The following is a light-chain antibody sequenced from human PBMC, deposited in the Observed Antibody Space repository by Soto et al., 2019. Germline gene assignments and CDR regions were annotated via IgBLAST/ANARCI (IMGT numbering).Light chain of an antibody. CDR2: EVT. Sequence: QSVLTRPASVSGSPGQSITISCTGTSSDVGGYNYVSWYQVHPGVAPKLIIFEVTNRPSGVSDRFSGSKSGNTASLTISGLQAADEAHYYCTSFAPGRVYVFGSGTKVTV. J-gene: IGLJ1*01. V-gene: IGLV2-14*01. CDR3: TSFAPGRVYV. CDR1: SSDVGGYNY.